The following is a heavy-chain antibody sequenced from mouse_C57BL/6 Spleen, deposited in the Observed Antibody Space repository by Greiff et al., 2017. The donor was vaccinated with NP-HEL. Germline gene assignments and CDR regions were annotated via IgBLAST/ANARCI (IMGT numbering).Heavy chain of an antibody. V-gene: IGHV7-3*01. CDR2: IRNKANGYTT. D-gene: IGHD1-1*01. Sequence: EVQLQQSGGGLVQPGGSLSLSCAASGFTFTDYYMSWVRQPPGKALEWLGFIRNKANGYTTEYSASVKGRFTISRDNSQSILYLQMNALRAEDSATYYCARSHYYGSSYWFAYWGQGTLVTVSA. J-gene: IGHJ3*01. CDR3: ARSHYYGSSYWFAY. CDR1: GFTFTDYY.